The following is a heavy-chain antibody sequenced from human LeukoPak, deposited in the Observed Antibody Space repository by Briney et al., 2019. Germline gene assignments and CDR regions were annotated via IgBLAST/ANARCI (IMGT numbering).Heavy chain of an antibody. D-gene: IGHD2-2*01. J-gene: IGHJ4*02. CDR2: ISYDGSNK. CDR1: GFTFSSYA. V-gene: IGHV3-30-3*01. CDR3: ARSRHRVVPAAILEFGGDY. Sequence: PGGSLRLSCAASGFTFSSYAMHWVRQAPGKGLEWVAVISYDGSNKYYADSVKGRFTISRDNSKNTLYLQMNSLRAEDTAVYYCARSRHRVVPAAILEFGGDYWGQGTLVTVSS.